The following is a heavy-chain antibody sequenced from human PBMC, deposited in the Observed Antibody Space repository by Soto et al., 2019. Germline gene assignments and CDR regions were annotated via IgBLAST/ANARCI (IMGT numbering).Heavy chain of an antibody. J-gene: IGHJ4*02. V-gene: IGHV4-31*02. Sequence: PSETLCLTWTVSGGSISSGGYYWSWIRQHPGKGLEWIGYIYYSGSTYYNPSLKSRVTISVDTSKNQFSLKLSSVTAADTAVYYCASGDYVRFDYWGQGTLVTVSS. CDR1: GGSISSGGYY. CDR2: IYYSGST. CDR3: ASGDYVRFDY. D-gene: IGHD4-17*01.